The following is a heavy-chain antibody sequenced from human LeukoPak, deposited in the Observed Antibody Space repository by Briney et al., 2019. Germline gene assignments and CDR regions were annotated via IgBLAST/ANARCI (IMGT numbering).Heavy chain of an antibody. V-gene: IGHV3-21*01. CDR1: GFTFSSYS. CDR3: ARDPEVLVGATENWFDP. CDR2: ISSSSSYI. J-gene: IGHJ5*02. Sequence: GGSLRLSCAASGFTFSSYSMNWVRQAPGKGLEWVSSISSSSSYIYYADSVKGRFTISRDNAKNSLYLQMNSLRAEDTAVYYCARDPEVLVGATENWFDPWGQGTLVTVSS. D-gene: IGHD1-26*01.